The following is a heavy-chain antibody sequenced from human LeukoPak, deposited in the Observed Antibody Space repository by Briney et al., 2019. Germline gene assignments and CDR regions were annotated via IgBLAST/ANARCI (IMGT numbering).Heavy chain of an antibody. Sequence: GSLRLSCAASGFPFSSYSMNWVRQAPGKGPDWVSGISASANSTYYADSVKGRFIISRDNSKNTLYLQMNSLRVDDMAVYYCAKDRITIFGVVMDQWGQGTLVTVSS. CDR1: GFPFSSYS. V-gene: IGHV3-23*01. D-gene: IGHD3-3*01. J-gene: IGHJ4*02. CDR2: ISASANST. CDR3: AKDRITIFGVVMDQ.